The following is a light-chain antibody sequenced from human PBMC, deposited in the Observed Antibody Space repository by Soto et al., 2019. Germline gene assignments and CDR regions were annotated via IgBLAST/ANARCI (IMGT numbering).Light chain of an antibody. Sequence: EIVLTQSPGTLSLASGERATLSFRASQSVSNNYLAWYQQKPGQAPRLLIYGASNRATGIPDRFSGSGSGTDFTLTISDLEPEDFAFYYCQQRKSWPITFGTGTKVDI. J-gene: IGKJ3*01. CDR1: QSVSNNY. CDR2: GAS. V-gene: IGKV3D-20*02. CDR3: QQRKSWPIT.